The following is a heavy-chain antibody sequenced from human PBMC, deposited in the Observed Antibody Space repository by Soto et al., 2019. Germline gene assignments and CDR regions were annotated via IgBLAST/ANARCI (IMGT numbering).Heavy chain of an antibody. J-gene: IGHJ6*02. CDR3: AKEAGLVRFFDWLSNGLDV. Sequence: EVQLVESGGDLVQPGRSLRLSCAASGFTFDDYAMHWVRQAPGKGLEWVSGISWNSGNKGYAESVKGRFTISRDNAKNFLYLEMNSLRAEDTALYYCAKEAGLVRFFDWLSNGLDVWGQGTAVTVS. CDR2: ISWNSGNK. V-gene: IGHV3-9*01. D-gene: IGHD3-9*01. CDR1: GFTFDDYA.